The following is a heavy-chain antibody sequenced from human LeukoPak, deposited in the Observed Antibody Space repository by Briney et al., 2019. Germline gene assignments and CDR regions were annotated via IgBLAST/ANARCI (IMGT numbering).Heavy chain of an antibody. CDR3: AKDQNWEGGY. CDR2: ISVSGNT. CDR1: GFTLSSYA. Sequence: GGSLRLSCAASGFTLSSYAMSWARQAPGKGLEWVSAISVSGNTYHADSVKGRFTISRDNSKNTVYLQMTSLRVEDTAIYYCAKDQNWEGGYWGQGTLVTVSS. J-gene: IGHJ4*02. V-gene: IGHV3-23*01. D-gene: IGHD7-27*01.